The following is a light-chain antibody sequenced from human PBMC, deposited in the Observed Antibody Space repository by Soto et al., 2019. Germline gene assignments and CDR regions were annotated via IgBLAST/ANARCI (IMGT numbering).Light chain of an antibody. CDR1: QSVSSY. CDR2: DAS. J-gene: IGKJ4*01. CDR3: QQRNYWHPT. V-gene: IGKV3-11*01. Sequence: EIVLTQSPATLSLSPGERATLSCRASQSVSSYLAWYQQKPGQAPRLLIYDASNRATGIPARFSGSGSGTDFTLTLSSLEPEDFAVYFCQQRNYWHPTFGGGTKVEI.